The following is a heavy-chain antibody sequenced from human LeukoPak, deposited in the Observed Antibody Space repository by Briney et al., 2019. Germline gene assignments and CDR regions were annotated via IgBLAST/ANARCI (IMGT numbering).Heavy chain of an antibody. CDR2: ISGSGSST. CDR3: ARGASRLPDY. CDR1: GFTFSNYA. Sequence: GGSLRLSCAASGFTFSNYAMSWVRQAPGKGLEWVSAISGSGSSTSYADSVKGRFTISRDNSKNTLYLQMNSLRAEDTAVYYCARGASRLPDYWGQGTLVTVSS. D-gene: IGHD5-18*01. J-gene: IGHJ4*02. V-gene: IGHV3-23*01.